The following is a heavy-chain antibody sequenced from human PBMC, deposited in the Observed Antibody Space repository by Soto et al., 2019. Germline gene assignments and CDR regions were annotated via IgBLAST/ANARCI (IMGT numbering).Heavy chain of an antibody. J-gene: IGHJ4*02. CDR2: ISYDGSNK. CDR3: ARVHPHGSGLDY. Sequence: QVQLVESGGGVVQPGRSLRLSCAASGFTFSSYAMHWVRQAPGKGLEWVAVISYDGSNKYYADSVKGRFTISRDNSKNTLYLQMNSLRAEDTAVYYCARVHPHGSGLDYWGQGTLVTVSS. V-gene: IGHV3-30-3*01. CDR1: GFTFSSYA. D-gene: IGHD3-10*01.